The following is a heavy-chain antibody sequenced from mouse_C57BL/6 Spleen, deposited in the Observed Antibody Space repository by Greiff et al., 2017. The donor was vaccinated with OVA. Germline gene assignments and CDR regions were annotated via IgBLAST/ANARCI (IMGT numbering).Heavy chain of an antibody. CDR1: GYTFTNYW. Sequence: VQLQESGAELVRPGTSVKMSCKASGYTFTNYWIGWAKQRPGHGLEWIGDIYPGGGYTNYNEKFKGKATLTADKSSSTAYMQFSSLTSEDSAIYYCVLYKNYAMDYWGQGTSVTVSS. D-gene: IGHD1-3*01. CDR3: VLYKNYAMDY. V-gene: IGHV1-63*01. CDR2: IYPGGGYT. J-gene: IGHJ4*01.